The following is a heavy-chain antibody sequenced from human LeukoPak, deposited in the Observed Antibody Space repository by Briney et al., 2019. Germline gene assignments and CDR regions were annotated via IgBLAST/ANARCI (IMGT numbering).Heavy chain of an antibody. V-gene: IGHV3-48*02. J-gene: IGHJ4*02. D-gene: IGHD2-15*01. CDR2: ISSRSSTI. CDR3: ARGCSGGSCFGDFDY. CDR1: GFTFSSHW. Sequence: GGSLRLSCVGSGFTFSSHWMNWVRQAPGKGLEWTSYISSRSSTIYYADSVKGRFTISRDNAKNSLFLQMNSLRDEDTAVYYCARGCSGGSCFGDFDYWGQGTLGTVSS.